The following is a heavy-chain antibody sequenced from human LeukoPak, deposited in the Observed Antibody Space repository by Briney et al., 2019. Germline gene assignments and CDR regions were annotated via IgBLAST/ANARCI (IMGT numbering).Heavy chain of an antibody. Sequence: SSVKVSCKASGGTLSSYAISWVRQAPGQGLEWMGGIIPIFGTANYAQKFQGRVTITTDESTSTAYMELSSLRSEDTAVYYCARGDSSGWYLDYWGQGTLVTVSS. V-gene: IGHV1-69*05. J-gene: IGHJ4*02. CDR1: GGTLSSYA. CDR2: IIPIFGTA. CDR3: ARGDSSGWYLDY. D-gene: IGHD6-19*01.